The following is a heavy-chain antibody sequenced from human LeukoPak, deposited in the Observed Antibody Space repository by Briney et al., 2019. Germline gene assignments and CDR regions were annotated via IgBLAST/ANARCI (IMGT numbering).Heavy chain of an antibody. CDR3: ARDGSGWLNWFDP. J-gene: IGHJ5*02. V-gene: IGHV4-61*02. Sequence: SETLSLTCTVSGGSISSGTYYWSWLRQPAGKGLEWFGRIYTSGSTNSNPSLKSRVTISLDPSKNQFSLKLSSVTAADTAVYYCARDGSGWLNWFDPWGQGTLVTVSS. CDR2: IYTSGST. D-gene: IGHD6-19*01. CDR1: GGSISSGTYY.